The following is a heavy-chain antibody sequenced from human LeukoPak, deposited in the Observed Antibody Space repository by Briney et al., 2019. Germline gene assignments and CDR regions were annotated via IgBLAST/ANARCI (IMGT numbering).Heavy chain of an antibody. CDR2: INPSDGST. D-gene: IGHD1-7*01. CDR1: GYTFTSYY. V-gene: IGHV1-46*01. J-gene: IGHJ3*02. CDR3: ARHPWDYDATEGAFDI. Sequence: ASVKVSCKASGYTFTSYYMHWVRQAPGQGLEWMGIINPSDGSTSYAQNFQGRITMTRDTSTSTVYMELSSLRPEDTAVYYCARHPWDYDATEGAFDIWGQGTMVTVSS.